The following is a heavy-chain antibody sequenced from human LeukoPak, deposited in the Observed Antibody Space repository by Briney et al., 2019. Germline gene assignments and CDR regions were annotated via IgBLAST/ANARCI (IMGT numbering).Heavy chain of an antibody. CDR3: ARVAHYDILTGYPAKYYFDY. V-gene: IGHV4-30-4*08. CDR2: IYYSGST. J-gene: IGHJ4*02. D-gene: IGHD3-9*01. CDR1: GGSISSGDYY. Sequence: SETLSLTCTVSGGSISSGDYYWSWIRQPPRKGLEWLGYIYYSGSTYYNPSLKSRVTISVDTSKNQFSLKLSSVTAADTAVYYCARVAHYDILTGYPAKYYFDYWGQGTLVTVSS.